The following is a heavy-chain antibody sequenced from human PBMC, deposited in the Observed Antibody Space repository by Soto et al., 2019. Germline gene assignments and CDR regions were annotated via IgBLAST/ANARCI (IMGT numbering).Heavy chain of an antibody. CDR1: GGSFSGYY. V-gene: IGHV4-34*01. CDR2: INHSGST. Sequence: QVQLQQWGAGLLKPSETLSLTCAVYGGSFSGYYWNWIRQPPGKGLEWIGEINHSGSTNYNPSLKSRFTISVHTSKNQFSLKLSSVTAAVTAVYYCARGWGRIFDYWGQGTLVTVSS. CDR3: ARGWGRIFDY. D-gene: IGHD7-27*01. J-gene: IGHJ4*02.